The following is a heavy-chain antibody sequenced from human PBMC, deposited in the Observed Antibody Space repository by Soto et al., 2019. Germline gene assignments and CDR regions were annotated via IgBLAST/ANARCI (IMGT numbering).Heavy chain of an antibody. V-gene: IGHV1-69*12. CDR3: XXDKIAAAYXALDY. Sequence: QVQLVQSGAEVKKHGSSVKVSCKAYGDTFSSYAISWVRXAPGXGXXWMGGIIPIFGTANYAQKFQGRVTITADEXXXXXXXXXXXXXXXXXXXXXXXXDKIAAAYXALDYWGQGTLVTVSS. CDR1: GDTFSSYA. J-gene: IGHJ4*02. CDR2: IIPIFGTA. D-gene: IGHD6-13*01.